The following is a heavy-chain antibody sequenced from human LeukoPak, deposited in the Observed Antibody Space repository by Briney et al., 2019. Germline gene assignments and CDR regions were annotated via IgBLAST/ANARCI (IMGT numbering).Heavy chain of an antibody. J-gene: IGHJ2*01. V-gene: IGHV4-59*01. Sequence: SETLSLTCTVSGDSIRSYYWSWIRQPPGKGLEWIGHIYYSGSTNYNPSLKSRVTISVDTSNNHFSLKLTSVTAADTAFYYCAREYYSRGYDYGFFFLWGGDTLVTASS. D-gene: IGHD6-25*01. CDR3: AREYYSRGYDYGFFFL. CDR2: IYYSGST. CDR1: GDSIRSYY.